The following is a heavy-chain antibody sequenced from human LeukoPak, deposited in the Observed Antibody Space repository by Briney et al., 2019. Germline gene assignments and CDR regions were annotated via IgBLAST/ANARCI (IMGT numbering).Heavy chain of an antibody. CDR3: ARASVAAIDY. CDR2: IYYSGST. D-gene: IGHD2-15*01. CDR1: GVSISSYY. J-gene: IGHJ4*02. V-gene: IGHV4-59*12. Sequence: SETLSLTCTVSGVSISSYYWSWIRQPPGKGLEWVGYIYYSGSTNYNPSLKSRVTMSLDTSKNQFSLKLSSVTAADTAVYYCARASVAAIDYWGQGTLVTVSS.